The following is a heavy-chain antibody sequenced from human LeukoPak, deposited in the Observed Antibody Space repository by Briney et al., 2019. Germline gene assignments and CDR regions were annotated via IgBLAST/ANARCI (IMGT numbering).Heavy chain of an antibody. V-gene: IGHV3-21*01. CDR2: ISSSSSYI. J-gene: IGHJ6*03. CDR1: GFTFSSYN. D-gene: IGHD1-26*01. CDR3: ARVRGTHYYYYMDV. Sequence: GGSLRLSCAASGFTFSSYNMNWVRQAPGKGLEWVSSISSSSSYIYYADSVKGRFTISRDNAKNSLYLQMNSLRAEDTAVYYCARVRGTHYYYYMDVWGKGTTVTVSS.